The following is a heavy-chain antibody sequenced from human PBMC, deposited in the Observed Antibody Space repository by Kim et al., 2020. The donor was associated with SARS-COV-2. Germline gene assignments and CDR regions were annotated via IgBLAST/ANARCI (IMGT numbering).Heavy chain of an antibody. CDR1: GFTFSSYA. Sequence: GGSLRLSCAASGFTFSSYAMSWVRQAPGKGLEWVSAISGSGGSTYYADSVKGRFTISRDNSKNTLYLQMNSLRAEDTAVYYCAKGIYDFWSGYYDYYFDYWGQGTLVTVSS. CDR2: ISGSGGST. CDR3: AKGIYDFWSGYYDYYFDY. J-gene: IGHJ4*02. D-gene: IGHD3-3*01. V-gene: IGHV3-23*01.